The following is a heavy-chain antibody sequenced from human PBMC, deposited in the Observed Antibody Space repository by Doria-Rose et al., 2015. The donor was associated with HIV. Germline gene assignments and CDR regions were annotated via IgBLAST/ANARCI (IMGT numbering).Heavy chain of an antibody. CDR2: IYYSGST. CDR3: AVTILPESDHYYYYYYMDV. D-gene: IGHD2-21*02. J-gene: IGHJ6*03. V-gene: IGHV4-39*07. Sequence: QVQLQESGPGLLKPSETLSLTCTVSGGSISRSNYYWGWIRQPPGKGLEWIGNIYYSGSTYFNPSVKSRVTISIDTSKNQFSLRLSSVTAADTAAYYCAVTILPESDHYYYYYYMDVWGKGTTVTVSS. CDR1: GGSISRSNYY.